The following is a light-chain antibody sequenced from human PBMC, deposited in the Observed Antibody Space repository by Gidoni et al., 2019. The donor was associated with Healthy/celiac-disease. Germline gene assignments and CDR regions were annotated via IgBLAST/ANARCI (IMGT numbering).Light chain of an antibody. Sequence: EIVLTQSPATLSLSPGERATLSCRASPRVSSYLAWYQQKPGQAPRLLIYDASNRATGIPARFSGSGSGTDFTLTISSLEPEDFAVYYCQQRSNWTFGQGTKVEIK. J-gene: IGKJ1*01. CDR1: PRVSSY. CDR3: QQRSNWT. V-gene: IGKV3-11*01. CDR2: DAS.